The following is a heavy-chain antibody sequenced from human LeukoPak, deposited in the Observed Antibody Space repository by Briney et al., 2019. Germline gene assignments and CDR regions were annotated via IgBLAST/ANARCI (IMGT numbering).Heavy chain of an antibody. CDR3: AKDDGPYYDFWSGYYAY. J-gene: IGHJ4*02. CDR2: ISGSGGST. CDR1: GFTFDNYA. D-gene: IGHD3-3*01. V-gene: IGHV3-23*01. Sequence: GGSLRLSCAASGFTFDNYAMSWVRQAPGKGLEWVSAISGSGGSTYYADSVKGRFTISRDNSKNTLYLQMNSLRAEDTAVYYCAKDDGPYYDFWSGYYAYWGQGTLVTVSS.